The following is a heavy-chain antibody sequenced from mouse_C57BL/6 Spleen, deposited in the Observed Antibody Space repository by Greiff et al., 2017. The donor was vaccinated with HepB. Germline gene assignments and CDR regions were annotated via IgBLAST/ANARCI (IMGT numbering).Heavy chain of an antibody. Sequence: EVQLQQSGAELVKPGASVKLSCTASGFNIKDYYMHWVKQRTEQGLEWIGRIVPEDGETKYAPKFQGKATITADTSSNTAYLQLSSLTSEDTAVYYCARSYYGYDEYYFDYWGQGTTLTVSS. D-gene: IGHD2-9*01. V-gene: IGHV14-2*01. J-gene: IGHJ2*01. CDR2: IVPEDGET. CDR1: GFNIKDYY. CDR3: ARSYYGYDEYYFDY.